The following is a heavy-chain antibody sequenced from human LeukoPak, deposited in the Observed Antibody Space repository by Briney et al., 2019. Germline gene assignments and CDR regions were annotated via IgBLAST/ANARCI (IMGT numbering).Heavy chain of an antibody. V-gene: IGHV3-74*01. J-gene: IGHJ5*02. CDR2: ISFDGSDA. CDR1: GFTFSSFW. CDR3: AVSNWMDP. Sequence: GGSLRLSCAASGFTFSSFWMHWVRQAPGKGLVWVSCISFDGSDATYADSVKGRFTISRDNAKNTLHLQMDSLTVEDTAVYYCAVSNWMDPWGQGTLVTVSS.